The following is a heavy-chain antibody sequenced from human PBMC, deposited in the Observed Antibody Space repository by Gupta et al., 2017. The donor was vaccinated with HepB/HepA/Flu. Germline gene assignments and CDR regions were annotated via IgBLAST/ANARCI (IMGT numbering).Heavy chain of an antibody. D-gene: IGHD3-10*01. J-gene: IGHJ4*02. CDR3: AKSLWGGFDY. V-gene: IGHV3-23*01. CDR1: GFTFSSYA. CDR2: IGGTGVDT. Sequence: EVQLLEYGGGLVQPGGSLSLSCPAPGFTFSSYAMSWVRQAPGKGLEWVSGIGGTGVDTQYADSVKGRFTISRDNPKNTLYLQMNSLRAEDTAVYYCAKSLWGGFDYWGPGTLVTVSS.